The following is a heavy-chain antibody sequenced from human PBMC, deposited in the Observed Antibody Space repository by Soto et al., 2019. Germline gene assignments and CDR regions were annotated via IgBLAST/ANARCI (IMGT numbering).Heavy chain of an antibody. D-gene: IGHD4-17*01. CDR1: GGSISSYY. J-gene: IGHJ4*02. CDR3: GGRNGASLDY. V-gene: IGHV4-59*01. CDR2: IYYSGST. Sequence: SETLSLTCTVSGGSISSYYWSWIRQPPGKGLEWIGYIYYSGSTNSHTSLKSRAPISVATPQNQLSLKLRSVTAAAPAGYYGGGRNGASLDYWGKGTRVTFPS.